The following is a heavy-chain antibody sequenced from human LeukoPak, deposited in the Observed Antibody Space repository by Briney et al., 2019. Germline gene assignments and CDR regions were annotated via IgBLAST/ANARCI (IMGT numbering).Heavy chain of an antibody. D-gene: IGHD6-6*01. CDR1: GFTVSSNY. Sequence: GGSLRLSCAASGFTVSSNYMSWVRQVPGKGLEWVSVIYGGTSTYYADSVKGRFTISRDNSKNTLYLQMNSLRAEDTAVYYCARLVLYYYYMDVWGKGTTVTVSS. J-gene: IGHJ6*03. V-gene: IGHV3-53*01. CDR2: IYGGTST. CDR3: ARLVLYYYYMDV.